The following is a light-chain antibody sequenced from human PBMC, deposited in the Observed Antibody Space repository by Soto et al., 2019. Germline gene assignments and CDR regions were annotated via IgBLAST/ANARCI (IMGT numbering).Light chain of an antibody. Sequence: QSALTQPRSVSGSPGQSVTISCTGTSSDVGDYNYVSWYQQHPGKVPKLLIYDVRRRPSGVPDRFSGSKSGNTASLTISGLQAEDEAEYYCSSYTNINTRACVFGTGTQLTVL. CDR2: DVR. CDR3: SSYTNINTRACV. J-gene: IGLJ7*01. CDR1: SSDVGDYNY. V-gene: IGLV2-11*01.